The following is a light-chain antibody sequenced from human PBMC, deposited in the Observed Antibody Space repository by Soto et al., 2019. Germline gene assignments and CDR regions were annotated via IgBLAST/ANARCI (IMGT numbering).Light chain of an antibody. Sequence: EIVLTQSPATLSLSPGERATLSCGASQSVRSSYLAWYQQKPGLAPRLLIYATSSRATGIPDSFSGGGSGTDFTLTISRLEPEDFAVYYCQQYGSSGTFGQGTKVDIK. CDR3: QQYGSSGT. V-gene: IGKV3D-20*01. J-gene: IGKJ1*01. CDR2: ATS. CDR1: QSVRSSY.